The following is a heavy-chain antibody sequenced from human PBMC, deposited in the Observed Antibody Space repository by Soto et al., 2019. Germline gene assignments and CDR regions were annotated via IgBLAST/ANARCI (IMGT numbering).Heavy chain of an antibody. D-gene: IGHD3-3*01. V-gene: IGHV4-30-2*01. Sequence: PSETLSLTCAVSGGSISSGGYSWSWIRQPPGKGLEWIGYIYHSGSTYYNPSLKSRVTISVDRSKNQFSLKLSSVTAADTAVYYCARVTYDFWSGHNRNWFDPWGQGTLVTVS. CDR2: IYHSGST. CDR3: ARVTYDFWSGHNRNWFDP. CDR1: GGSISSGGYS. J-gene: IGHJ5*02.